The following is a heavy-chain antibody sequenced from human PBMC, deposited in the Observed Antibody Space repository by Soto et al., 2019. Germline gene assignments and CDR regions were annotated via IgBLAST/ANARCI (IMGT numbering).Heavy chain of an antibody. V-gene: IGHV4-4*02. Sequence: SETLSLTCAVSGGSISSSNWWSWVRQPPGKGLEWIGEIYHSGSTNYNPSLKSRVTISVDKSRNQFSLKLSSVTAADTAVYYCARFPTSYYYDSSGYIGYFYYWGQGTLVTVSS. CDR3: ARFPTSYYYDSSGYIGYFYY. CDR2: IYHSGST. J-gene: IGHJ4*02. CDR1: GGSISSSNW. D-gene: IGHD3-22*01.